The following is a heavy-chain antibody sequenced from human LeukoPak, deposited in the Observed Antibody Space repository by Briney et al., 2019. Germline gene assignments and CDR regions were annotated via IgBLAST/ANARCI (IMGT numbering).Heavy chain of an antibody. CDR2: IYSGGST. CDR1: GFTVSSNY. Sequence: GGSLRLSCAASGFTVSSNYMSWVRQAPGEGLEWVSVIYSGGSTYYADSVKGRFTISRDNSKNTLYLQMNSLRAEDTAVYYCARDSTQGGWTDYWGQGTLVTVSS. V-gene: IGHV3-53*01. J-gene: IGHJ4*02. CDR3: ARDSTQGGWTDY. D-gene: IGHD6-19*01.